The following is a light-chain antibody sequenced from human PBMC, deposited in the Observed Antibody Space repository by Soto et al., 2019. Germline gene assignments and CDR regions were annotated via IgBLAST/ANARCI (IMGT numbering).Light chain of an antibody. V-gene: IGKV3-11*01. CDR1: QNVYNN. CDR2: DAS. J-gene: IGKJ4*01. Sequence: VSTQSPVTPTSSPGDRATLSCRASQNVYNNLLAWYKQKPGQAPRLLIYDASNRATGIPARFSGSGSGTDFTLTISSLEPEDFAVYYCQQRSNWPLTFGGGTKVDIK. CDR3: QQRSNWPLT.